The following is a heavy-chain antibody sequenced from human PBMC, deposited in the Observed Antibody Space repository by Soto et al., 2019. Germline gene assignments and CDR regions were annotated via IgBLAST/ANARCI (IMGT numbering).Heavy chain of an antibody. J-gene: IGHJ5*02. V-gene: IGHV1-8*01. D-gene: IGHD3-10*01. CDR3: ARGYRGIRMVRVPSFWFDP. Sequence: GASVKVSCKASGYTFTRYDINWVRQANGQGLEWMGWMNPNSGNTGYAQKFQGRVTMTRNTSISTAYMELSSLRSEDTAVYYCARGYRGIRMVRVPSFWFDPWGQGTLVTVSS. CDR1: GYTFTRYD. CDR2: MNPNSGNT.